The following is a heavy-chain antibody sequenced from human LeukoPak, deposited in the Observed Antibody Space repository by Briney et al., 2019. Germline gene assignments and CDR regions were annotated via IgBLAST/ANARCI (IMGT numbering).Heavy chain of an antibody. CDR2: IKQDGSEK. CDR1: GFTFSSYW. V-gene: IGHV3-7*01. CDR3: ARPWLFGEFDP. Sequence: HPGGSLRLSCAASGFTFSSYWMSWVRQAPGKGLEWVANIKQDGSEKYYVDSVKGRFTISRDNAKNSLYLQMNSLRAEDAAVYYCARPWLFGEFDPWGQGTLVTVSS. J-gene: IGHJ5*02. D-gene: IGHD3-16*01.